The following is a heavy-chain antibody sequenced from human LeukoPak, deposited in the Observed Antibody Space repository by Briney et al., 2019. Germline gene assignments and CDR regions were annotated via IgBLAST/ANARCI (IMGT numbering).Heavy chain of an antibody. CDR1: GFTFSSYS. CDR2: ISSSSSYI. Sequence: KPGGSLRLSCAASGFTFSSYSMNWVRQAPGKGLEWVSSISSSSSYIYYADSVKGRFTISRDNAKNSLYLQMNSLRVEDTATYYCATNLFCASASCLWGRGTLLTVSS. CDR3: ATNLFCASASCL. V-gene: IGHV3-21*01. D-gene: IGHD2-2*01. J-gene: IGHJ4*02.